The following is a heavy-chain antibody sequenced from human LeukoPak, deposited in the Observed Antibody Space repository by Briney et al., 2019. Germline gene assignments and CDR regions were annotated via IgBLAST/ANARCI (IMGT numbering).Heavy chain of an antibody. Sequence: PGGSLRLSCAASGFTFSSYWMNWVRQAPGKGLEWVSIIYSGGSRYYADSVKGRFTISRDNSKNTLYLQMNTLRAEDTAVYYCARYKTAGDYFDYWGQGTLVTVSS. CDR2: IYSGGSR. V-gene: IGHV3-53*01. CDR1: GFTFSSYW. CDR3: ARYKTAGDYFDY. D-gene: IGHD2-21*02. J-gene: IGHJ4*02.